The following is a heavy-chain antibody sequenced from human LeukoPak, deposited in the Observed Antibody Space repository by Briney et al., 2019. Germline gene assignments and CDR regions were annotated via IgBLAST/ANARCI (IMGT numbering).Heavy chain of an antibody. D-gene: IGHD6-13*01. Sequence: SGGSLRLSCAASRFTFSGYAMSWVRQTPGKGLEWVASIGDTGVSTYYADSLKGRFTTSRDSSKNTLYLQLSGLRADDTAVYYCARPGSGSCLRAATGTCFDHWGQGTLVTVSA. CDR2: IGDTGVST. CDR1: RFTFSGYA. CDR3: ARPGSGSCLRAATGTCFDH. J-gene: IGHJ4*02. V-gene: IGHV3-23*01.